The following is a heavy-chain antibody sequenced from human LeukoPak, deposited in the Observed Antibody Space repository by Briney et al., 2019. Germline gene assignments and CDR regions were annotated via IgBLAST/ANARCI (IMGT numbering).Heavy chain of an antibody. Sequence: ASVKVSCKASGYTFTSYGISWVRQAPGQGLEWMGWISAYNGNTNYAQKLQGRVTMTTDTSTSTAYMELRSLRSDDTAVYYCVRDRLTYYYDSSGYSDFDYWGQGTLVTVSS. CDR2: ISAYNGNT. CDR3: VRDRLTYYYDSSGYSDFDY. CDR1: GYTFTSYG. J-gene: IGHJ4*02. D-gene: IGHD3-22*01. V-gene: IGHV1-18*01.